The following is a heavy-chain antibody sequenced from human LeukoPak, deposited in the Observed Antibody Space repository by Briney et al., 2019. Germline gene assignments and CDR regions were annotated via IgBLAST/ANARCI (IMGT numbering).Heavy chain of an antibody. CDR2: ISWNSNEI. J-gene: IGHJ4*02. V-gene: IGHV3-9*01. CDR1: GFDFNDNA. CDR3: ARDTSIWVAGNYIDF. D-gene: IGHD6-19*01. Sequence: PGWSLRLSCAASGFDFNDNAMHWVRQAPGKGLEWVSGISWNSNEIVYAASVKGRFTISRDNAKKSLFLQMNSLRPGDTAVYYCARDTSIWVAGNYIDFWGQGTLVTVSS.